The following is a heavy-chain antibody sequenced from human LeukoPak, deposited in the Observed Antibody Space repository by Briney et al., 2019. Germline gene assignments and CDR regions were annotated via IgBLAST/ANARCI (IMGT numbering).Heavy chain of an antibody. CDR2: IIPIFGTA. Sequence: ASVKVSCKASGGTFSSYAISWVRQAPGQGLEWMGGIIPIFGTANYAQKFQGRVTITADESTSTAYMELSSLRSEDTAVYYCASMEHSPPRNDCSSTSCLSYYYGMDVWGKGTTVTVSS. V-gene: IGHV1-69*13. D-gene: IGHD2-2*01. CDR1: GGTFSSYA. J-gene: IGHJ6*04. CDR3: ASMEHSPPRNDCSSTSCLSYYYGMDV.